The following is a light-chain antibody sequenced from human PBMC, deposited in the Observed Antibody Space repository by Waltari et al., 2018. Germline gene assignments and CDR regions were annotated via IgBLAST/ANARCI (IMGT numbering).Light chain of an antibody. J-gene: IGLJ2*01. CDR3: SSYTTGRTLVL. V-gene: IGLV2-14*03. CDR1: AADIGRFDF. CDR2: DVS. Sequence: QSALLQPASVSGSPGQSITISCTGTAADIGRFDFISWYQQHPGKAPKLLIYDVSARPSGVSDRFSASKSGVTASLTISGLQAADEADYYCSSYTTGRTLVLFGGGTKVTVL.